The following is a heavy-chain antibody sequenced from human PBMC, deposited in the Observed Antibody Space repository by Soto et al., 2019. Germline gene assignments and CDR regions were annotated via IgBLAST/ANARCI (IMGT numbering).Heavy chain of an antibody. V-gene: IGHV4-39*01. CDR3: ARQDYYGSGSYSY. J-gene: IGHJ4*02. CDR1: GGSISSSSYY. D-gene: IGHD3-10*01. Sequence: SETLSLTCTFSGGSISSSSYYWGWIRQPPGKGLEWIGSIYYSGSTYYNPSLKSRVTISADTSKNQFSLKLSSVTAADTAVYYCARQDYYGSGSYSYWGQGTLVTVSS. CDR2: IYYSGST.